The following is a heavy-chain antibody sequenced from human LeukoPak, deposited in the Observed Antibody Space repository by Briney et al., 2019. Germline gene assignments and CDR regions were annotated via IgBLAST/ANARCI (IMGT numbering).Heavy chain of an antibody. J-gene: IGHJ3*02. CDR1: GFTFDDYA. D-gene: IGHD3-10*01. CDR3: AKGRLWFGELDAFDI. V-gene: IGHV3-9*01. Sequence: GRSLRLSCAASGFTFDDYAMHWVRQAPGKGLEWVSGISWNSGSIGYADSVKGRFTISRDNAKNSLYPQMNSLRAEDTALYYCAKGRLWFGELDAFDIWGQGTMVTVSS. CDR2: ISWNSGSI.